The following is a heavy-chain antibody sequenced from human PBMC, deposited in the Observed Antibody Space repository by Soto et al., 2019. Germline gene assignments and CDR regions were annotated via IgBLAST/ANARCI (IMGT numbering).Heavy chain of an antibody. Sequence: QVQLVQSGGEVKKPGASVEVSCRTSGYMFTTYGMSWVRQAPGQGLEWMAWISAYNGNKKYAQKFQGRVPMTTDTPTSTVSMELPTLTSAATGPYFCAGRGGGMAARPLEYWGQGTLVTVSS. D-gene: IGHD6-6*01. CDR2: ISAYNGNK. CDR1: GYMFTTYG. J-gene: IGHJ4*02. CDR3: AGRGGGMAARPLEY. V-gene: IGHV1-18*04.